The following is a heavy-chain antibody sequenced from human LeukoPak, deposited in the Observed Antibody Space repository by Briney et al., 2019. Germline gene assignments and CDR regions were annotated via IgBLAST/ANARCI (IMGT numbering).Heavy chain of an antibody. J-gene: IGHJ5*02. Sequence: SETLSLTCTVSGGSISSSSYYWGWIRQPPGKGLEWIGSIYHSGSTYYNPSLKSRVTISVDTSENQFSLKLSSVTAADTAVYYCARDGDSSVNWFDPWGQGTLVTVSS. CDR1: GGSISSSSYY. D-gene: IGHD3-22*01. CDR3: ARDGDSSVNWFDP. CDR2: IYHSGST. V-gene: IGHV4-39*07.